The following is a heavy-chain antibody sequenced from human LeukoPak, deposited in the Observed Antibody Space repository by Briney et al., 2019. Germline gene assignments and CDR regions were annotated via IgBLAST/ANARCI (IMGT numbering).Heavy chain of an antibody. Sequence: SVKVSCKASGGTFSSYAISWVRHAPGQGLEWMGGIIPIFGTANYAQKFQVRVTITADESTSTAYMELSSLRSEDTAVYYCANDFWSGNDYYYMDVWGKGTTVTVSS. D-gene: IGHD3-3*01. J-gene: IGHJ6*03. CDR3: ANDFWSGNDYYYMDV. V-gene: IGHV1-69*13. CDR2: IIPIFGTA. CDR1: GGTFSSYA.